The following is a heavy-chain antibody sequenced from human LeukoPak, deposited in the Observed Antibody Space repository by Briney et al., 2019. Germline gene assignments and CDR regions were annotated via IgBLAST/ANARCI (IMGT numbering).Heavy chain of an antibody. D-gene: IGHD1-26*01. J-gene: IGHJ4*02. Sequence: ASVKVSCKASGYTFTGYYMHWVRQAPGQGLEWMGWINPNSGGTNHAQKFQGRVTMTRDTSISTAYMELSRLRSDDTAVYYCAAGIVGATEFFDYWGQGTLVTVSS. CDR1: GYTFTGYY. CDR3: AAGIVGATEFFDY. V-gene: IGHV1-2*02. CDR2: INPNSGGT.